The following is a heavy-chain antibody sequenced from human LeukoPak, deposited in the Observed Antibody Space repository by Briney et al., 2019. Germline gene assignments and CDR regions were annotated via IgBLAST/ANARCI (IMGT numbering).Heavy chain of an antibody. D-gene: IGHD3-10*01. J-gene: IGHJ2*01. CDR1: GFTFSSYS. CDR2: ISSSSSTI. V-gene: IGHV3-48*04. CDR3: ARGGVPMVRGGSHWYFDL. Sequence: GGSLRLSCAASGFTFSSYSMNWVRQAPGKGLEWVSYISSSSSTIYYADSVKGRFTISRDNAKNSLYLQMNSLRAEDTAVYYCARGGVPMVRGGSHWYFDLWGRGTLVTASS.